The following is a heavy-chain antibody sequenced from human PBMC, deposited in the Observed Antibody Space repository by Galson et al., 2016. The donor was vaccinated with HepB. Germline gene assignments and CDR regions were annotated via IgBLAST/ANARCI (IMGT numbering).Heavy chain of an antibody. V-gene: IGHV1-18*01. CDR3: ATASLRGEAFDM. D-gene: IGHD5-24*01. CDR2: ISPYNGHT. Sequence: SVKVSCKASGYSFIAYGISWVRQAPGQGLEWMGWISPYNGHTNYAEKVQGRVTMTTDRSTSTAYMQLSSLGSEDTAVYYCATASLRGEAFDMWGQGTMVIVSP. CDR1: GYSFIAYG. J-gene: IGHJ3*02.